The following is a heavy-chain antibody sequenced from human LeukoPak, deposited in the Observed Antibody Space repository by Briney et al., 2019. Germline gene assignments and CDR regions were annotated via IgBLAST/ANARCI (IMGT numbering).Heavy chain of an antibody. CDR3: ARDRGSNWYVDY. CDR2: INPSSGGT. CDR1: GYSYTTYY. V-gene: IGHV1-2*02. D-gene: IGHD6-13*01. J-gene: IGHJ4*02. Sequence: GSVNVSCKTSGYSYTTYYIHSVRQARGQELEGMGWINPSSGGTEYAKKFQGRVTMTGETSITTAYMELSRLRSDDTAVYYCARDRGSNWYVDYWGQGTLVTVSS.